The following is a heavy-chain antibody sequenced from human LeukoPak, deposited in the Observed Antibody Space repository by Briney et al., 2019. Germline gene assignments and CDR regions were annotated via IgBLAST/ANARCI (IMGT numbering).Heavy chain of an antibody. Sequence: GGSLRLSCAASGFTFSSYSMNWVRQAPGKGLEWVSSISSSSSYIYYADSVKGRFTISRDNSKNTLNLEMNSLRPGDTAVYYCAKDFRPGYTYGDVFDYWGQGTLVTVSS. CDR2: ISSSSSYI. CDR3: AKDFRPGYTYGDVFDY. D-gene: IGHD5-18*01. CDR1: GFTFSSYS. V-gene: IGHV3-21*01. J-gene: IGHJ4*02.